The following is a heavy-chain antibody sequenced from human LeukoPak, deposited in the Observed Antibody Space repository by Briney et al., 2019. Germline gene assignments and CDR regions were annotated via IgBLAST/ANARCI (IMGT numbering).Heavy chain of an antibody. Sequence: GGSLRLSCAASGFTFGTYAMNWVRQAPGKGLEWVSYISSSSSTIYFPDSVKGRFTISRDNAKNSLYLQMNGLRDEDTAVYYCARDAGSGYFDYWGQGTLVTASS. V-gene: IGHV3-48*02. CDR2: ISSSSSTI. CDR1: GFTFGTYA. D-gene: IGHD6-19*01. J-gene: IGHJ4*02. CDR3: ARDAGSGYFDY.